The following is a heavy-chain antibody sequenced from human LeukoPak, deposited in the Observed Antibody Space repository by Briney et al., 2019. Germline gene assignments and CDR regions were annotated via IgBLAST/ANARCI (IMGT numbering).Heavy chain of an antibody. J-gene: IGHJ4*02. D-gene: IGHD5-12*01. CDR1: GFTVSNNY. CDR2: IFSGGSS. Sequence: HAGGSLRLSCAASGFTVSNNYMSWVRQAPGKGLEWVSIIFSGGSSYYADSVKGRFTISRDNSKNTLYLQMSSLKTEDTAVYYCASSGYDYRFFENWGQGTLVTVSS. V-gene: IGHV3-66*01. CDR3: ASSGYDYRFFEN.